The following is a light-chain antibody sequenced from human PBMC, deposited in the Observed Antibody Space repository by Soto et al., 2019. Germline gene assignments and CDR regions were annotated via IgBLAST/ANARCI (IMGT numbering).Light chain of an antibody. V-gene: IGLV2-14*01. J-gene: IGLJ1*01. Sequence: QSALTQPASVSGSPGQSITISCTGTSSDVGGYNYVSWYQQHPGKAPKLMIYDVSYRPSGVSNRFSGSKSGNTASLTISGLQAEDESDYYCSSYTSNNPQVFGTGTKLTVL. CDR1: SSDVGGYNY. CDR3: SSYTSNNPQV. CDR2: DVS.